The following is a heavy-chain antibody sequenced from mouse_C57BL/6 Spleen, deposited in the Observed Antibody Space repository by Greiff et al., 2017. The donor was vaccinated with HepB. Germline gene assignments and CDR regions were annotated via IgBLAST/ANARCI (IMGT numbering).Heavy chain of an antibody. CDR1: GYTFTSYG. CDR3: AIPPPGRGYFDV. CDR2: IYPRSGNT. J-gene: IGHJ1*03. Sequence: VQLQQSGAELARPGASVKLSCKASGYTFTSYGISWVKQRTGQGLEWIGEIYPRSGNTYYNEKFKGKATRTADKSSSTAYMELRSLTSEDSAVYFCAIPPPGRGYFDVWGTGTTVTVSS. V-gene: IGHV1-81*01.